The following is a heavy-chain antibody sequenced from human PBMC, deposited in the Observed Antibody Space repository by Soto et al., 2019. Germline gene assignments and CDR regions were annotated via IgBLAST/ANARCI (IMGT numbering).Heavy chain of an antibody. CDR2: ISDSGGST. Sequence: EVQLLESGGGLVPPGGSLRLSCAASGFTFSSYAMSWVRQAPGKGLEWVSSISDSGGSTYYADSVKGRFIISRDNSKNTLYLQMNSLKAEDTAVYYCAKDGGGHYDDSSSDAFDIWGQGTMVTVAS. J-gene: IGHJ3*02. CDR1: GFTFSSYA. CDR3: AKDGGGHYDDSSSDAFDI. D-gene: IGHD3-22*01. V-gene: IGHV3-23*01.